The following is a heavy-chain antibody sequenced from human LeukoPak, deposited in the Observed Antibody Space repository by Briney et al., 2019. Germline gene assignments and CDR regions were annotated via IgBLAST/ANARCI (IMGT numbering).Heavy chain of an antibody. D-gene: IGHD3-10*01. CDR2: ISRDGKSI. J-gene: IGHJ4*02. CDR3: ASASSESYYWALDY. CDR1: GFNIGSYW. Sequence: PGGSLRLFCAASGFNIGSYWLNWVRQGPGKGLVWVARISRDGKSISYADSVKGRFTISRDNSKNTLYLQMDSLRAEDTAVYYCASASSESYYWALDYWGQGTLATVSS. V-gene: IGHV3-74*01.